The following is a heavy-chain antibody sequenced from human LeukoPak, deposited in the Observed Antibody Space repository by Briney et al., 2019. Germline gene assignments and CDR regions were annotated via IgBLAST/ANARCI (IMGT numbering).Heavy chain of an antibody. CDR1: GFTFDDYA. Sequence: PGGSLRLSCAASGFTFDDYAMHWVRQAPGKGLEWVSGISWSSGSIGYADSVKGRFTISRDNAKNSLYLQMNSLRAEDTALYYCAKGTPSYYYDSSGYYDYWGQGTLVTVSS. D-gene: IGHD3-22*01. CDR3: AKGTPSYYYDSSGYYDY. V-gene: IGHV3-9*01. CDR2: ISWSSGSI. J-gene: IGHJ4*02.